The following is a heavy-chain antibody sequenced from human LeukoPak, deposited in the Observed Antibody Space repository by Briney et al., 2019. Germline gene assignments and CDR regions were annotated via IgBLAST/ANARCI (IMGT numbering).Heavy chain of an antibody. CDR1: GFTFSSYS. D-gene: IGHD3-3*01. J-gene: IGHJ6*02. CDR2: ISGSSTYI. CDR3: ARPHPRTVFGVFSYYYGMDV. V-gene: IGHV3-21*01. Sequence: GGSLRLSCAASGFTFSSYSMNWVRQAPGKGLEWVSSISGSSTYIYYADSVKGRFIISRDNAENSLYLQMNSLRAEDTAVYYCARPHPRTVFGVFSYYYGMDVWGQGTTVTVSS.